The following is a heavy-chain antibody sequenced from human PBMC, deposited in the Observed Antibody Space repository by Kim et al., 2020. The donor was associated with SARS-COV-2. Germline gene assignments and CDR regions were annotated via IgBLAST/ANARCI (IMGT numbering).Heavy chain of an antibody. V-gene: IGHV3-21*01. J-gene: IGHJ6*02. D-gene: IGHD6-6*01. CDR1: GFTFSSYS. Sequence: GGSLRLSCAASGFTFSSYSMNWVRQAPGKGLEWVSSISSSSSYIYYADSVKGRFTISRDNAKNSLYLQMNSLRAEDTAVYYCARDCFGSSQNYYYYGMDVWGQGTTVTVSS. CDR2: ISSSSSYI. CDR3: ARDCFGSSQNYYYYGMDV.